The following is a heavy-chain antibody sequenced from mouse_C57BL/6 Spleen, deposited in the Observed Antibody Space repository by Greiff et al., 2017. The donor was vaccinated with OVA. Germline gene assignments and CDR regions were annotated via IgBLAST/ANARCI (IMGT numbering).Heavy chain of an antibody. CDR3: ARESGRGNYCDY. CDR2: IYPGDGDT. V-gene: IGHV1-82*01. D-gene: IGHD3-1*01. Sequence: QVQLQQSGPELVKPGASVKISCKASGYAFSSSWMNWVKQRPGKGLEWIGRIYPGDGDTNYNGKFKGKATLTADKSSSTAYMQLSSLTSEDSAVYFCARESGRGNYCDYWGQGTTLTVSS. CDR1: GYAFSSSW. J-gene: IGHJ2*01.